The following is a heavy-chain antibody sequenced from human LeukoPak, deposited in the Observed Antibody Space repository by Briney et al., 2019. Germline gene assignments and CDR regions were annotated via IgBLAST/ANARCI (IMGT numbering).Heavy chain of an antibody. J-gene: IGHJ4*02. Sequence: GGSLRLSCAASGFTFSIYGMHWVRQAPGDGLGWVAFISYDVSNKYYGDSVKGRFTIPRDNSKKSLYLQMNSLRAEDTAVYYCASSGSRIAARPGYFDYWGQGTLVTVSS. D-gene: IGHD6-6*01. CDR2: ISYDVSNK. V-gene: IGHV3-30*03. CDR1: GFTFSIYG. CDR3: ASSGSRIAARPGYFDY.